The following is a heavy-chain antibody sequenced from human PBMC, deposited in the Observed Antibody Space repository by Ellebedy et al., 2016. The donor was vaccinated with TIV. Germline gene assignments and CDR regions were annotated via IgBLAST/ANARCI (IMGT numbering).Heavy chain of an antibody. Sequence: ESLKISXAASGFTFSSYDMHWVRQATGKGLEWVSAIGTAGDTYYPGSVKGRFTISRENAKNSLYLQMNSLRAGDTAVYYCARALGDTALDYWGQGTLVTVSS. J-gene: IGHJ4*02. CDR1: GFTFSSYD. V-gene: IGHV3-13*01. CDR2: IGTAGDT. D-gene: IGHD3-10*01. CDR3: ARALGDTALDY.